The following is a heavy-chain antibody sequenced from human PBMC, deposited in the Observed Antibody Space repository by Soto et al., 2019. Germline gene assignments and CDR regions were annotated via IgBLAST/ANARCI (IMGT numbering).Heavy chain of an antibody. CDR2: IIPIFHTA. Sequence: SVKVSCKASGGTFNNYAISWVRQAPGQGLEWMGGIIPIFHTANYEQKFQARVTITADETANTAYMELSSLRSEDTAVYYCARVGYCNTTDCLFYHYHYGMDVWGQGTTVTVSS. V-gene: IGHV1-69*13. CDR3: ARVGYCNTTDCLFYHYHYGMDV. J-gene: IGHJ6*02. D-gene: IGHD2-15*01. CDR1: GGTFNNYA.